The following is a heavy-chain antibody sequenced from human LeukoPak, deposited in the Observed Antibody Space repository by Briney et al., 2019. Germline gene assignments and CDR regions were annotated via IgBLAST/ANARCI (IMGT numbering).Heavy chain of an antibody. CDR3: ARGRRYCTSSRCYDFDY. J-gene: IGHJ4*02. CDR2: IYPGDSET. D-gene: IGHD2-2*01. V-gene: IGHV5-51*04. CDR1: GYSFTNYW. Sequence: GESLKISCTGSGYSFTNYWIAWVRQMPGKGLEGMGIIYPGDSETTYSPSFQGQVNISAHKHITTTYLQWSSLRASDTAMYYCARGRRYCTSSRCYDFDYWGQGPLVTVSS.